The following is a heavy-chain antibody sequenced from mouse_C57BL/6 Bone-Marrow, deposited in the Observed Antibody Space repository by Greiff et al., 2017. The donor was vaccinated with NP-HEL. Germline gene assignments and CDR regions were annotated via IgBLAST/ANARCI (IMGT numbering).Heavy chain of an antibody. Sequence: EVMLVESGEGLVKPGGSLKFSCAASGFTFSSHAMSWVRQTPEKRLEWVAYISSGGDYIYYADTVKGRFTISRDNARNTLYLQMSSLKSEDTAMYYCTRDGTYYSNYGYFDVWGTGTTVTVSS. CDR1: GFTFSSHA. J-gene: IGHJ1*03. V-gene: IGHV5-9-1*02. CDR2: ISSGGDYI. D-gene: IGHD2-5*01. CDR3: TRDGTYYSNYGYFDV.